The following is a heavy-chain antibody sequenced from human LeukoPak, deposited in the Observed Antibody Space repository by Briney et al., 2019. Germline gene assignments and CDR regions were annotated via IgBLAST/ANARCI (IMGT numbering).Heavy chain of an antibody. D-gene: IGHD3-22*01. CDR3: ARGYYFDTSGFFPYYFDY. Sequence: PGGSLRLSCAASGFTFDDYGMNWVRQAPGKGLEWVSSISSSSNYIYYADSVRGRFTISRDNAKNSLYLQMNSLRAEDTAVYYCARGYYFDTSGFFPYYFDYWGQGTLVTVSS. J-gene: IGHJ4*02. CDR2: ISSSSNYI. CDR1: GFTFDDYG. V-gene: IGHV3-21*01.